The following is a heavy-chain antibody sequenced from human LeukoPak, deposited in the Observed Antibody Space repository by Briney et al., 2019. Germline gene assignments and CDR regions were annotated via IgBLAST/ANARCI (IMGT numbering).Heavy chain of an antibody. CDR3: ARDSQGYDFWSGYYAFDI. CDR1: GFTFSSHA. Sequence: GGSLRLSCAASGFTFSSHAMSWVRQAPGKGLEWVSSISSSSSYIYYADSVKGRFTISRDNAKNSLYLQMNSLRAEDTAVYYCARDSQGYDFWSGYYAFDIWGQGTMVTVSS. D-gene: IGHD3-3*01. J-gene: IGHJ3*02. CDR2: ISSSSSYI. V-gene: IGHV3-21*01.